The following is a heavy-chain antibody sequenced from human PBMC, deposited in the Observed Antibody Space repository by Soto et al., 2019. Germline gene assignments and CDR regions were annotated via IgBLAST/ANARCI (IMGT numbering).Heavy chain of an antibody. CDR1: GGSISSYY. J-gene: IGHJ3*02. CDR2: IYYSEST. V-gene: IGHV4-59*01. Sequence: SETLSLTCTVSGGSISSYYWSWIRQPPGKGLEWIGYIYYSESTNYNPSLKSRVTISVDTSKNQFSLKLSSVTAADTAVYYCAREPLAVAGTDAFDIWGQGTMVTVSS. CDR3: AREPLAVAGTDAFDI. D-gene: IGHD6-19*01.